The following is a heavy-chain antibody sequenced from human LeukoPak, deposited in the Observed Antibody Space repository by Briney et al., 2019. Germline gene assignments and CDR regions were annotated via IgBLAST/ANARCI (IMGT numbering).Heavy chain of an antibody. V-gene: IGHV4-39*07. J-gene: IGHJ4*02. D-gene: IGHD5-18*01. CDR2: IYYSGST. CDR1: GGPISSSSYY. Sequence: SETLSLTCTVSGGPISSSSYYWGWIRQPPGKGLEWIGSIYYSGSTYYNPSLKSRVTISVDTSKNQFSLKLSSVTAADTAVYYCARTRGYSYGEDFDYWGQGTLVTVSS. CDR3: ARTRGYSYGEDFDY.